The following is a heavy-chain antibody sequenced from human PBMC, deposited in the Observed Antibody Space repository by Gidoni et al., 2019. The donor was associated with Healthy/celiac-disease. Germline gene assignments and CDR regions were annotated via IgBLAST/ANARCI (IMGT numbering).Heavy chain of an antibody. D-gene: IGHD2-15*01. CDR1: GFTFSSYA. Sequence: QVQLVESGGGVVQPGRSLSLSCAASGFTFSSYAMHWVRQAPGKGLEWVAVISYDGSNKYYADSVKGRFTISRDNSKNTLYLQMNSLRAEDTAVYYCASLKSGGGYYYYGMDVWGQGTTVTVSS. CDR3: ASLKSGGGYYYYGMDV. J-gene: IGHJ6*02. CDR2: ISYDGSNK. V-gene: IGHV3-30*01.